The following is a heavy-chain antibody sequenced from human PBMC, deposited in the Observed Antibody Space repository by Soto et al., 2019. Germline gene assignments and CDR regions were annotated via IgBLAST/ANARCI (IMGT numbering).Heavy chain of an antibody. V-gene: IGHV1-69*08. CDR3: ARPDFGDYWYFDL. CDR1: GGTFSSHT. J-gene: IGHJ2*01. D-gene: IGHD4-17*01. CDR2: IIPALGTA. Sequence: QDQLVRSGAEVKKPGSSVKVSCKASGGTFSSHTFSWVRQAPGQGLEWMGRIIPALGTATYAQKFQGRVTITEDESATTVYMELNSLRSEDTAVYYCARPDFGDYWYFDLWGRGTLVTVSS.